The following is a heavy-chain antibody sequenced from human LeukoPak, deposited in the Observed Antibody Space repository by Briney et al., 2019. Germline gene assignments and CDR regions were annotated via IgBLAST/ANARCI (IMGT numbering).Heavy chain of an antibody. CDR1: GGSISSSSYY. D-gene: IGHD3-10*01. CDR2: NYYSGST. J-gene: IGHJ4*02. CDR3: ARDKYYYGSGKGYFDY. V-gene: IGHV4-39*07. Sequence: PSETLSLTCTVSGGSISSSSYYWGWIRQPPGKGLEWIGSNYYSGSTYYNPSLKSRVTISVDTSKNQFSLKLSSVTAADTAVYYCARDKYYYGSGKGYFDYWGQGTLVTVSS.